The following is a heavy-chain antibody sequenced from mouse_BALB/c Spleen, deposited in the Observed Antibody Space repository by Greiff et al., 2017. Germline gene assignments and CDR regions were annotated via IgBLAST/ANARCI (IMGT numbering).Heavy chain of an antibody. J-gene: IGHJ4*01. V-gene: IGHV6-6*02. CDR1: GFTFSNYW. Sequence: EVKLQESGGGLVQPGGPMKLSCVASGFTFSNYWMNWVRQSPEKGLEWVAEIRLKSNNYATHYAESVKGRFTISRDDSKSSVYLQMNNLRAEDTGIYYCTRHAYYYAMDYWGQGTSVTVSS. CDR3: TRHAYYYAMDY. CDR2: IRLKSNNYAT.